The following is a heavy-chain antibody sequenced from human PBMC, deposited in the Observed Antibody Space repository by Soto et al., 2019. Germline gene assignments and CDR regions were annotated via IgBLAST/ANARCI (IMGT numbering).Heavy chain of an antibody. CDR2: IIPMFGRT. Sequence: SVKVSCKASGGTFSSYGINWVRQAPGQGLEWMGGIIPMFGRTNYAQKFQDRVAITADESTNTAYMELSSLRSEDTAFYYCARETLVRGVIITSSPWFDPWGQGTLVTVSS. CDR3: ARETLVRGVIITSSPWFDP. J-gene: IGHJ5*02. D-gene: IGHD3-10*01. CDR1: GGTFSSYG. V-gene: IGHV1-69*13.